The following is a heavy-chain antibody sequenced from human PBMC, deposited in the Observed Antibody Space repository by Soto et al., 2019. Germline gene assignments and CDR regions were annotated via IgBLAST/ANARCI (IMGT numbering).Heavy chain of an antibody. CDR2: IKQDGSEK. CDR1: GFTSSIDW. D-gene: IGHD1-26*01. Sequence: GGSLRLSCAASGFTSSIDWMSWVRQAPGKGLEWVDNIKQDGSEKSCVDSVKGRFTISRDNAKNSLSLQMNSLRVEDKAVYYCARQGGWEILGGFDLWGQGTPVTVSS. V-gene: IGHV3-7*01. J-gene: IGHJ4*02. CDR3: ARQGGWEILGGFDL.